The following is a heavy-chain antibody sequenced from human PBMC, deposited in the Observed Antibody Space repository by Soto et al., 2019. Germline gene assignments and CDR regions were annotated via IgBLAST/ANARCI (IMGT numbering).Heavy chain of an antibody. CDR2: ISGSGGST. J-gene: IGHJ4*02. CDR3: AKSYLDYDFWSGPDRAPFDY. D-gene: IGHD3-3*01. V-gene: IGHV3-23*01. CDR1: GFTFSSYA. Sequence: PGGSLRLSCAASGFTFSSYAMSWVRQAPGKGLEWVSAISGSGGSTYYADSVKGRFTISRDNSKNTLYLQMNSLRAEDTAVYYWAKSYLDYDFWSGPDRAPFDYWGQGTLVTVSS.